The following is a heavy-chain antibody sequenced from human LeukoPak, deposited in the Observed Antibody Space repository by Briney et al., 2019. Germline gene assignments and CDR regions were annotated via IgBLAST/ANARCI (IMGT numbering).Heavy chain of an antibody. Sequence: ASVKVSCKTSGYTLASYGMHWVRQAPGQRLEWMGRINADNDNTEYSKKFQGRVTITRDTSARTAYMELSSLRSEDTAVYYCARGSLSSRDFDYWGQGTLVTVSS. CDR1: GYTLASYG. J-gene: IGHJ4*02. D-gene: IGHD6-13*01. V-gene: IGHV1-3*01. CDR3: ARGSLSSRDFDY. CDR2: INADNDNT.